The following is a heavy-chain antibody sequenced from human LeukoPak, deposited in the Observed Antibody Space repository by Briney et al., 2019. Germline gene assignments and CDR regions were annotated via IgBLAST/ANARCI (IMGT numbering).Heavy chain of an antibody. CDR3: TRVQAGGSGLMDV. CDR2: ISPEGGGT. CDR1: GFTFSGYG. D-gene: IGHD2-8*02. J-gene: IGHJ6*02. Sequence: GGSLRLSCAASGFTFSGYGMHWVRQAPGKGLEWVSRISPEGGGTTYADSVKGRFTISSTNSKNTLYLQMNSLRDEDAAVYHCTRVQAGGSGLMDVWGRGTKVTVSS. V-gene: IGHV3-74*01.